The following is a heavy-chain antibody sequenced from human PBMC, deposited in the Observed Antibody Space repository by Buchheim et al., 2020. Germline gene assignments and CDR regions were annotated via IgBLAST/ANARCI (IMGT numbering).Heavy chain of an antibody. J-gene: IGHJ4*02. V-gene: IGHV3-23*01. CDR1: GFTFSTYA. CDR2: LSGSGGTT. Sequence: EVQLLESGGGLVQPGGSLRLSCAASGFTFSTYAMSWVRQAPGKGLEWVSALSGSGGTTYYADSVKGRFTLPRDNSKNTLDLQMNTLRAEDTAVYYCAKDASLYYVEYFDYWGQGTL. CDR3: AKDASLYYVEYFDY. D-gene: IGHD3-16*01.